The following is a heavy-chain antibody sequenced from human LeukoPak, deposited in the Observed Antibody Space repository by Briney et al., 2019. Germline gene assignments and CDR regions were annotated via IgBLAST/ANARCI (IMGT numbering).Heavy chain of an antibody. CDR1: GFNFSIHW. V-gene: IGHV3-7*01. D-gene: IGHD3-16*01. CDR3: ARVADGGYRDY. J-gene: IGHJ4*02. Sequence: PGGSLRLSCAACGFNFSIHWMSWVRQAPGKGLEWVATIKRDGSQKYHVDSVKGRFAISRDNAENSLYLQMNSLRAEDTAVYYCARVADGGYRDYWGQGTLVTVSS. CDR2: IKRDGSQK.